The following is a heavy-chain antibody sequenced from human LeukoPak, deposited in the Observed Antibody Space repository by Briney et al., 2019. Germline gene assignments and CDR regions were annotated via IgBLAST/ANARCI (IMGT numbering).Heavy chain of an antibody. CDR2: ISGSGGST. Sequence: GGSLRLSCAASGFTFSSYSMSWVRQAPGKGLEWVSAISGSGGSTYYADSVKGRFTISRDNSKNTLYLQMNSLRAEDTAVYYCAKDLGLGTTGTFDAFDIWGQGTMVTVSS. D-gene: IGHD1-1*01. J-gene: IGHJ3*02. CDR3: AKDLGLGTTGTFDAFDI. V-gene: IGHV3-23*01. CDR1: GFTFSSYS.